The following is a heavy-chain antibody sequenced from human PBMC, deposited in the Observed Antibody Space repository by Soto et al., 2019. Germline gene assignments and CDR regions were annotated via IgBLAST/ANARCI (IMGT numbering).Heavy chain of an antibody. CDR1: GYTFTNND. CDR2: INAGNGNT. V-gene: IGHV1-3*01. CDR3: ARDPSYYGMDV. Sequence: ASVKVSCKASGYTFTNNDVCWVRQTPGQGLEWMGWINAGNGNTKYSQKFQGRVTITRDTSASTAYMELSSLRSEDTAVYYCARDPSYYGMDVWGQGTTVTVSS. J-gene: IGHJ6*02.